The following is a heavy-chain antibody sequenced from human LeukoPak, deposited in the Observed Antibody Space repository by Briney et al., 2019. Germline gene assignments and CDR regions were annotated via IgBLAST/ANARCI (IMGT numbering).Heavy chain of an antibody. CDR1: GGSISSGGYY. D-gene: IGHD3-10*02. J-gene: IGHJ4*02. Sequence: SQTLSLTCTVSGGSISSGGYYWSWIRQHPGKGLEWIGYIYYSGSTYYNPSLKSRVTISVDTSKNQFSLKLGSVTAADTAVYYCAREARGPNVRPPKYYFDYWGQGTLVTVSS. V-gene: IGHV4-31*03. CDR3: AREARGPNVRPPKYYFDY. CDR2: IYYSGST.